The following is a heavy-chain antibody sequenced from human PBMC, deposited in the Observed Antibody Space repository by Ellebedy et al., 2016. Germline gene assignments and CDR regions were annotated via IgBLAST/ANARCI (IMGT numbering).Heavy chain of an antibody. Sequence: HTGGSLRLSCAASGFTFSSYSMWWVWQVTGKGLVWVSRLNGDGGGTNYADSVKGRFTISRDNAKHTVYLQMNSLRAEDTAVYYCVRGYNYAFDMWGQGTMVTVSS. V-gene: IGHV3-74*01. J-gene: IGHJ3*02. D-gene: IGHD5-18*01. CDR3: VRGYNYAFDM. CDR2: LNGDGGGT. CDR1: GFTFSSYS.